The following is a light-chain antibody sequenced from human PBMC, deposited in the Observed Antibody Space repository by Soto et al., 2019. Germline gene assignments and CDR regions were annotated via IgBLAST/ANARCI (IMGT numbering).Light chain of an antibody. V-gene: IGKV1-39*01. J-gene: IGKJ2*01. Sequence: IQMTQSPSSLSASVGDRVTITCRASQTISGYLNWYQQKPGKAPKLLIYAASSLQSGVPSRFSGSGSGTDFTLTISSLQPEDFAAYFCQQSYSTLGTFGQGTKLEIK. CDR3: QQSYSTLGT. CDR1: QTISGY. CDR2: AAS.